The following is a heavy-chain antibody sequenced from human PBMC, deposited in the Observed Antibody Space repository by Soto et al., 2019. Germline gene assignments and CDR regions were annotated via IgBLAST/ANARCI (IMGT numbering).Heavy chain of an antibody. CDR1: GFTFSSYS. D-gene: IGHD2-2*01. CDR3: ARDKVSFWDIVVVPVEAGV. J-gene: IGHJ6*02. Sequence: WGSLRLSCAASGFTFSSYSMNWVRQAPGKGLEWVSYISSSSSTIYYADSVKGRFTISRDNAKNSLYLQMNSLRDEDTAVYYCARDKVSFWDIVVVPVEAGVWGQGTTVTVSS. CDR2: ISSSSSTI. V-gene: IGHV3-48*02.